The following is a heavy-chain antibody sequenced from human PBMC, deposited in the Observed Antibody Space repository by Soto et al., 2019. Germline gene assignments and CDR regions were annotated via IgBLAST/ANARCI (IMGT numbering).Heavy chain of an antibody. J-gene: IGHJ4*02. Sequence: SETLSLTCAVYGGSFSGYYWSWIRQPPGKGLEWIGEINHSGSTNYNPSLKSRVTISVDTSKNQFSLKLSSVTAADTAVYYCARRSGAPLWYFDYWGQGTLVTVSS. D-gene: IGHD2-15*01. V-gene: IGHV4-34*01. CDR3: ARRSGAPLWYFDY. CDR2: INHSGST. CDR1: GGSFSGYY.